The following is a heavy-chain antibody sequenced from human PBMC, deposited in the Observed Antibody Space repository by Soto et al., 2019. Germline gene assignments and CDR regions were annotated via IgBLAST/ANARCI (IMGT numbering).Heavy chain of an antibody. Sequence: ETLSLTCTVSGGSISSYYWSWIRQPPGKGLEWIGYIYYTGTTKYNPSLKSRVTISVDTSKNQFSLKLSSATAADTAVYCCARGHSSGWSTLNYWGRGTLVTVSS. CDR2: IYYTGTT. J-gene: IGHJ4*02. CDR3: ARGHSSGWSTLNY. D-gene: IGHD6-19*01. V-gene: IGHV4-59*01. CDR1: GGSISSYY.